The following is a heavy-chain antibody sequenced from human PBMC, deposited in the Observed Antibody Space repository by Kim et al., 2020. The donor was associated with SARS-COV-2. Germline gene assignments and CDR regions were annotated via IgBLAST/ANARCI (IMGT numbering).Heavy chain of an antibody. CDR1: GDSISSHY. J-gene: IGHJ4*02. CDR2: IYYSGSI. CDR3: ARGSDYADLPPLVH. V-gene: IGHV4-59*11. D-gene: IGHD4-17*01. Sequence: SETLSLTCSVSGDSISSHYWSWIRQTPGKGLEWIGQIYYSGSIKYNPSLKSRVTISLDRSRNQFSLKLISVTATDTAIFYCARGSDYADLPPLVHSGQGT.